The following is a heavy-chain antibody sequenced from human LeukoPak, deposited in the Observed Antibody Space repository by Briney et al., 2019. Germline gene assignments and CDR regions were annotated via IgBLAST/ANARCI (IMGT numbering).Heavy chain of an antibody. Sequence: GGSLRLSCAASGFTISSYGMHWVRQAPGKGLEWVAVISYDGSNKYYADSVKGRFTISRDNSKNTLYLQMNSLRAEDTAVYYCAKDGSAGYCSSTSCQPHYYYYGMDVWGKGTTVTVSS. J-gene: IGHJ6*04. D-gene: IGHD2-2*01. V-gene: IGHV3-30*18. CDR2: ISYDGSNK. CDR1: GFTISSYG. CDR3: AKDGSAGYCSSTSCQPHYYYYGMDV.